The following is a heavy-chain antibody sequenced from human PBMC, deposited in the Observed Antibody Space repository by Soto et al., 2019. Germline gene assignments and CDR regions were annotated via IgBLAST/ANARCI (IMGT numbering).Heavy chain of an antibody. V-gene: IGHV4-31*03. CDR3: ARGADFWSGYYTYYYGMDV. CDR2: IYYSGST. Sequence: SETLSLTCTVSGGSISSGGYYWSWIRQHPGKGLEWIGYIYYSGSTYYNPSLKSRVTISVDTSKNQFSLKLSSVTAADTAVYYCARGADFWSGYYTYYYGMDVWGQGTTVTVSS. J-gene: IGHJ6*02. CDR1: GGSISSGGYY. D-gene: IGHD3-3*01.